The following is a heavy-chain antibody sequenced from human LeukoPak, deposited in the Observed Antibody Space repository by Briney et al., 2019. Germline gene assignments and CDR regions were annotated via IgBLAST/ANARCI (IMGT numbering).Heavy chain of an antibody. J-gene: IGHJ1*01. D-gene: IGHD3-3*01. CDR2: ISAYNGNT. CDR1: GYTFTSYG. CDR3: ARGNHYDFWRVRSRAEYFQX. V-gene: IGHV1-18*01. Sequence: ASVKVSCKASGYTFTSYGISWVRQAPGQGLEWMGWISAYNGNTNYTQKLQGRVTMTTDTSTSTAYMELRSLRSDDTAVYYCARGNHYDFWRVRSRAEYFQXXXQGXLXTVXS.